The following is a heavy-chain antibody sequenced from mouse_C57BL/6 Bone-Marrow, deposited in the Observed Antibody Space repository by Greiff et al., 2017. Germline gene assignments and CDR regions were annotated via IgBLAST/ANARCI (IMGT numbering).Heavy chain of an antibody. CDR2: INPNNGGT. V-gene: IGHV1-26*01. CDR1: GYTFTDYY. CDR3: ARSRPWFAY. Sequence: QLQQSGPELVKPGASVKISCKASGYTFTDYYMNWVKQSHGKSLEWIGDINPNNGGTSYNQKFKGKATLTVDKSSSTAYMELRSLTSEDSAVYYCARSRPWFAYWGQGTLVTVSA. J-gene: IGHJ3*01.